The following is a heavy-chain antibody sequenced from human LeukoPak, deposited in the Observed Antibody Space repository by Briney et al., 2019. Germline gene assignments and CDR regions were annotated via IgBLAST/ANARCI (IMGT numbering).Heavy chain of an antibody. J-gene: IGHJ3*02. CDR3: ARVTEGNDAFDI. CDR2: MSSSSYTI. CDR1: GFSFSSYS. Sequence: GGSLRLSCAASGFSFSSYSMNWVRQAPGKGLEWVSYMSSSSYTIYYADSVKGRFTISRDNARKSLYLQMNGLRAEDTAVYYCARVTEGNDAFDIWGQGTMVTVSS. V-gene: IGHV3-48*01. D-gene: IGHD3-10*01.